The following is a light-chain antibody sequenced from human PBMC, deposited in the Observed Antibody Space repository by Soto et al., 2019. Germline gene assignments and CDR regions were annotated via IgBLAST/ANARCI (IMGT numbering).Light chain of an antibody. CDR3: QQYNNWPWT. V-gene: IGKV3-15*01. CDR2: GAS. Sequence: EIVMTQSPATLSVSPGGRATLSCRASQSISDTLAWYQQKPGQAPRLLIYGASTRAPGFPARSSGSGSGTDFTHTISSLQSEDFAVYYCQQYNNWPWTFGQGTKVDIK. CDR1: QSISDT. J-gene: IGKJ1*01.